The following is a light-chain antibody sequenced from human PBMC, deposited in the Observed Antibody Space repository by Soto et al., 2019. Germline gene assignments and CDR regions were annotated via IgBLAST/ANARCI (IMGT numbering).Light chain of an antibody. CDR3: SSYTTTTGL. V-gene: IGLV2-14*01. Sequence: QSVLTQPASVSGSPGQSITISCTGTSSDIGSNNYVSWFQQRPGKAPTLIIYEVSNRPSGVSNHFSGSKSGNTASLTISGLLPEDEAEYYCSSYTTTTGLFGGGTKVTVL. J-gene: IGLJ3*02. CDR1: SSDIGSNNY. CDR2: EVS.